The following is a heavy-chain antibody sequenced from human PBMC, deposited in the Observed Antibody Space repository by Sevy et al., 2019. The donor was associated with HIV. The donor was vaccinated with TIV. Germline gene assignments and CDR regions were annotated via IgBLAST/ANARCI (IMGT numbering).Heavy chain of an antibody. CDR2: TYYRSKWYN. J-gene: IGHJ6*02. D-gene: IGHD3-10*01. V-gene: IGHV6-1*01. Sequence: KQSQTLSLTCAISGDSVSTNSAAWNWIRQSPSRGLEWLGRTYYRSKWYNDYAASVKSRITINPDTSKNQFSLQLNSVTPEDTAVYYCARADYFGSGSSYYYYGMDVWGQGTTVTVSS. CDR1: GDSVSTNSAA. CDR3: ARADYFGSGSSYYYYGMDV.